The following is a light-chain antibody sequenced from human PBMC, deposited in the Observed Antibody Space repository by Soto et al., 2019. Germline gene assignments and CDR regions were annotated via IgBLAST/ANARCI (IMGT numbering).Light chain of an antibody. V-gene: IGKV1-5*03. CDR2: KAS. Sequence: DIQMTQSPSTLSASVGDRVTITCRASQSISSWLAWYQQKAGNAPKSLIYKASSLESGVTSRFSGSGSGTEFTLTISSLQPDDFATYYCQQYLSYPITFGQGTRLEIQ. CDR1: QSISSW. J-gene: IGKJ5*01. CDR3: QQYLSYPIT.